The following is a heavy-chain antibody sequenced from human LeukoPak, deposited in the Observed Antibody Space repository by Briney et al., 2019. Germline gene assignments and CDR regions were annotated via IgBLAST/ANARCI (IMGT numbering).Heavy chain of an antibody. D-gene: IGHD3-22*01. CDR3: ARGGAYMIGRLDY. CDR2: IYYSGST. Sequence: SETLSLTCTVSGGSISSYYWSWIRQPPGKGLEWIGYIYYSGSTNYNPSLQSRVTISVDTSKNQFSLKLSSVTAADTAVYYCARGGAYMIGRLDYWGQGTLVTVSS. CDR1: GGSISSYY. J-gene: IGHJ4*02. V-gene: IGHV4-59*01.